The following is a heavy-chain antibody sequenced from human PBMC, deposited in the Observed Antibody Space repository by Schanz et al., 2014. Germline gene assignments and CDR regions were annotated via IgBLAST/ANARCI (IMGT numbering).Heavy chain of an antibody. V-gene: IGHV3-23*04. CDR2: ISGSGGST. CDR3: AKGLYYDNTGGGFDY. D-gene: IGHD3-16*01. Sequence: VQLVESGGGVVQPGRSLILSCSASGFTFSTYAMSWVRQAPGKGLEWVSAISGSGGSTYYADSVKGRFTISRDNSKTTLSLQMNSLRAEDTAVYYCAKGLYYDNTGGGFDYWGQGTLVTVSS. CDR1: GFTFSTYA. J-gene: IGHJ4*02.